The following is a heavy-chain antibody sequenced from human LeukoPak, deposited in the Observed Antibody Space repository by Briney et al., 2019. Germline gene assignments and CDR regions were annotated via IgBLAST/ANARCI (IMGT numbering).Heavy chain of an antibody. Sequence: PGGSLRLPCAASGFTISSYAMSWGHQPPGKGLEWVANIKLGCSNKYNVYFMKGRFTITGDNAENALFLQVNSLRAEDTVVYYCARGQGLLQSYYFDYWGQGTLVTVSS. CDR1: GFTISSYA. D-gene: IGHD2-15*01. V-gene: IGHV3-7*01. CDR3: ARGQGLLQSYYFDY. CDR2: IKLGCSNK. J-gene: IGHJ4*02.